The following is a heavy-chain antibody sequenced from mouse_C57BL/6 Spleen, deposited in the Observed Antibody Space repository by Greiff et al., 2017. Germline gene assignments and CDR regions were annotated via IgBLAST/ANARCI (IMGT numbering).Heavy chain of an antibody. CDR2: IDPEDGET. Sequence: VQLQPSGAELVKPGASVKLSCTASGFNIKDYYMHWVKQRTEQGLEWIGRIDPEDGETKYAPKFQGKATITADTYSNTAYLQLSSLTSEDTAVYYCARGELRLRGYFDYWSQGTTLTVSS. J-gene: IGHJ2*01. V-gene: IGHV14-2*01. CDR3: ARGELRLRGYFDY. CDR1: GFNIKDYY. D-gene: IGHD3-2*02.